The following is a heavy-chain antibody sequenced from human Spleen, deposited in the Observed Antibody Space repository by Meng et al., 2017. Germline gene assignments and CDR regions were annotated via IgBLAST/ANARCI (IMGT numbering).Heavy chain of an antibody. CDR3: VRSRAWVRTGFDP. Sequence: QLQLQESGPGLVKPSETLSLTCTVSGDSIHSSNSSWGWIRQSPGKGLEEIGSIGHNKFTYYSPSLESRVTVFVDTSRSQFSLELTSVAAADTAVDYCVRSRAWVRTGFDPWGQGTLVTVSS. CDR1: GDSIHSSNSS. D-gene: IGHD1-26*01. V-gene: IGHV4-39*01. CDR2: IGHNKFT. J-gene: IGHJ5*02.